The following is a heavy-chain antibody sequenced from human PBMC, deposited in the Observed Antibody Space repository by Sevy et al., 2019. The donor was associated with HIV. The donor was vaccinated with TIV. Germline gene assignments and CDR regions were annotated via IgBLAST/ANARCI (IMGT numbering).Heavy chain of an antibody. D-gene: IGHD3-10*01. CDR2: IYWDDDT. J-gene: IGHJ4*02. V-gene: IGHV2-5*02. CDR1: GFSLSTSGVG. CDR3: AHRRMVRGVITAPFDY. Sequence: SGPTLVNPTQTLTLTCTFSGFSLSTSGVGVDWIRQPPGKALEWLALIYWDDDTRYSPSLKSRLNITKDTSTNQVVLTMTNMDPVDTATYFCAHRRMVRGVITAPFDYWGQGTLVTVSS.